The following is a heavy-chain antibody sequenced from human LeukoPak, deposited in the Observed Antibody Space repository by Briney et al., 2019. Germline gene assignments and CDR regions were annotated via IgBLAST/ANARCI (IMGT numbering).Heavy chain of an antibody. CDR2: ISSSGSTI. CDR1: GFTFSSYE. D-gene: IGHD3-10*01. Sequence: GGSLRLSCAASGFTFSSYEMNWVRQAPGKGLEWVSYISSSGSTIYYADSVKGRFTISRDNAKNSLYLQMNSLRAEDTAVYYCARGGLLWFGELLPTFDYWGQGTLVTVSS. V-gene: IGHV3-48*03. CDR3: ARGGLLWFGELLPTFDY. J-gene: IGHJ4*02.